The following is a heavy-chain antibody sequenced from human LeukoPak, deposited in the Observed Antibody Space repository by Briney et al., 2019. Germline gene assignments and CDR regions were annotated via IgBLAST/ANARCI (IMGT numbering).Heavy chain of an antibody. J-gene: IGHJ4*02. V-gene: IGHV1-8*03. CDR3: ARRQYGSGSPLYY. CDR2: MNPNSGNT. CDR1: GYTFTSYD. Sequence: ASVKVSCKASGYTFTSYDINWVRQTTGQGLEWMGWMNPNSGNTGYAQKFQDRVTITGNTSITTAYMELSSLRSEDTAVYYCARRQYGSGSPLYYWGQGTLVTVSS. D-gene: IGHD3-10*01.